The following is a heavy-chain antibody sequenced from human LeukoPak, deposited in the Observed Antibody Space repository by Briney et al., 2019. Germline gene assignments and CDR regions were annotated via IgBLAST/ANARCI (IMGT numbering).Heavy chain of an antibody. V-gene: IGHV3-23*01. CDR1: GFTFSSYS. CDR2: ISGSGGST. CDR3: ANSKVRLTLYYFDY. D-gene: IGHD3-22*01. J-gene: IGHJ4*02. Sequence: SGGSLRLSCAASGFTFSSYSMNWVRQAPGKGLEWVSAISGSGGSTYYADSVKGRFTISRDNSKNTLYLQMNSLRAEDTAVYYCANSKVRLTLYYFDYWGQGTLVTVSS.